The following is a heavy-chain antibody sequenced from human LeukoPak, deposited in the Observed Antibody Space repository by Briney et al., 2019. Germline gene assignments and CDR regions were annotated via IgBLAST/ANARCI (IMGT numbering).Heavy chain of an antibody. CDR1: GGSISSGDYY. Sequence: PSETLSLTCTVSGGSISSGDYYWSWIRQPPGKGLEWIGYIYYSGSTYYNPSLKSRVTISVDTSKNQFSLKLSSVTAADTAVYYCARAPFIAAAGTFWFDPWGQGTLVTVSS. D-gene: IGHD6-13*01. V-gene: IGHV4-30-4*01. CDR3: ARAPFIAAAGTFWFDP. J-gene: IGHJ5*02. CDR2: IYYSGST.